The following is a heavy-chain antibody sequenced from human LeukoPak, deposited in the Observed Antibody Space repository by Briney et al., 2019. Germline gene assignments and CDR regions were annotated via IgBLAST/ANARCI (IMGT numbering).Heavy chain of an antibody. D-gene: IGHD6-13*01. J-gene: IGHJ5*02. V-gene: IGHV5-51*01. CDR1: GYSFTSSW. CDR2: IYPGDSET. CDR3: ARGTEGGASWFHWFDP. Sequence: GESLKISCKGSGYSFTSSWIGWVRQMPGKGLEWMGFIYPGDSETRYSPSFQGQVTISADKSINTAYLQWSSLKAPDTAMYYCARGTEGGASWFHWFDPWGQGTLVTVSS.